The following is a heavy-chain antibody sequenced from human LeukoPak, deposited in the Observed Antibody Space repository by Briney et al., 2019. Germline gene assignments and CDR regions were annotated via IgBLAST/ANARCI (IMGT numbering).Heavy chain of an antibody. CDR1: GYTCTSYG. J-gene: IGHJ4*02. V-gene: IGHV1-18*01. CDR2: ISAYNGNT. Sequence: ASVKVSCKASGYTCTSYGISWVRQAPGQGLGWMGWISAYNGNTNYAQRLQGRVTMTTDTSTSTAYMELRSLTSDDTAVYYCARIPSGGPFDYWGQGTLVTVSS. CDR3: ARIPSGGPFDY. D-gene: IGHD2-15*01.